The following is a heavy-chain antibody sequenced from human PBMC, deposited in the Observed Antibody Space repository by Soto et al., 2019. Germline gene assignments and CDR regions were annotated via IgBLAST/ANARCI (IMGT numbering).Heavy chain of an antibody. CDR2: IYYSGST. CDR1: GGSISSSSYY. V-gene: IGHV4-39*01. CDR3: ARQGQEREVPSCD. Sequence: QLQLQESGPGLVKPSETLSLTCTVSGGSISSSSYYWGWIRQPPGKGLEWIGSIYYSGSTYYNPSLKSRVTISVDTSKNQFSLKLSSVTAADTAVYYCARQGQEREVPSCDWGQGTLVTVSS. D-gene: IGHD1-1*01. J-gene: IGHJ4*02.